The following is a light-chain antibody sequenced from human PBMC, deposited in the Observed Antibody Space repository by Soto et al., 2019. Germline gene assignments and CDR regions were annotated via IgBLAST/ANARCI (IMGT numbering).Light chain of an antibody. CDR2: DAS. CDR3: QQYENLPLT. V-gene: IGKV1-33*01. CDR1: QDISKY. J-gene: IGKJ4*01. Sequence: DIQLAQSPSSLSASXVDRVTIPXXASQDISKYLNWYQQKPGKAPKLLIYDASNLETGIPSRFSGSGSGTNFSLTITSLQPEDIATYYCQQYENLPLTFGGGTKVDI.